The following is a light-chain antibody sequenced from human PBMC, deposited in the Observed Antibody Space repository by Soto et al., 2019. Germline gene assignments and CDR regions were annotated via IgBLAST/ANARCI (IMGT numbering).Light chain of an antibody. CDR1: QGIRND. CDR2: AAS. CDR3: QQCYMGWT. Sequence: DIEITQSPSSLSASVGDRVTITFRASQGIRNDLGWYQQKPGKAPKRLIYAASSLQSGVPSRFSGTGSGTEFTFSITSLQPEDFGTYYCQQCYMGWTFGQGTKVDIK. V-gene: IGKV1-17*01. J-gene: IGKJ1*01.